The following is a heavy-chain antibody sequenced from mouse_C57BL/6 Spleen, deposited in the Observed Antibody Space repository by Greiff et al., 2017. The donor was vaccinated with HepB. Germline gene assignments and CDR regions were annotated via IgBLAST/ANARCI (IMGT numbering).Heavy chain of an antibody. Sequence: VQLQQSGPGLVQPSQSLSITCTVSGFSLTSYGVHWVRQSPGKGLEWLGVIWSGGSTDYNAAFISRLSISKDNSKSQVFFKMNSLQADDTAIYYCAREGYSNYRAFAYWGQGTLVTVSA. V-gene: IGHV2-2*01. CDR2: IWSGGST. CDR1: GFSLTSYG. D-gene: IGHD2-5*01. J-gene: IGHJ3*01. CDR3: AREGYSNYRAFAY.